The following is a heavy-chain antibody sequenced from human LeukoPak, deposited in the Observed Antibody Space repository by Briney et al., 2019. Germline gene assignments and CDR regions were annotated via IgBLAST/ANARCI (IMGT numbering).Heavy chain of an antibody. Sequence: GASVKVSCKASGYTFTSYGISWVRQAPGQGLEWMGWISAYNGNTNYAQKLQGRVTMTTDTSTSTAYMELRSLRSDDTAVYYCAREYCSSTSCYTVRPYYYYGMGVWGQGTTVTVSS. J-gene: IGHJ6*02. V-gene: IGHV1-18*01. CDR2: ISAYNGNT. CDR3: AREYCSSTSCYTVRPYYYYGMGV. CDR1: GYTFTSYG. D-gene: IGHD2-2*01.